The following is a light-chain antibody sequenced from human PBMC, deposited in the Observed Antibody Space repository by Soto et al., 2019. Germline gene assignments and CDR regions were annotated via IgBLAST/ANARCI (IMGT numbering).Light chain of an antibody. CDR1: QSVSNN. CDR2: GAT. V-gene: IGKV3-15*01. CDR3: QQHNDWPLT. J-gene: IGKJ4*01. Sequence: EIVMTQSPATLSVSPRERVTLSCRASQSVSNNLAWYQQKPGQAPRLLIYGATATATGIPARFSGSGSGTEFTLTISSLQSEDFAVYYCQQHNDWPLTFGGGTKVEIK.